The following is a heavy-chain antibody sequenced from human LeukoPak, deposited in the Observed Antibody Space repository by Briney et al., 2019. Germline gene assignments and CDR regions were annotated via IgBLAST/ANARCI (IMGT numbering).Heavy chain of an antibody. CDR3: AKSGGNADFDY. Sequence: GRFTISRDSARNSLYLQMNSLRGEDTAVYYCAKSGGNADFDYWGQGTLVTVSS. D-gene: IGHD4-23*01. V-gene: IGHV3-11*06. J-gene: IGHJ4*02.